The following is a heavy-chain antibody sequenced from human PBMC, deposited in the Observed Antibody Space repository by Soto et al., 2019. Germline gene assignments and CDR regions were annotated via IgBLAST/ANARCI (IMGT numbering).Heavy chain of an antibody. CDR2: ISYDGSNK. J-gene: IGHJ4*02. Sequence: GGSLRLSCAASGFTFSSYGMHWVRQSPGKGLEWVAVISYDGSNKYYADSVKGRFTISRDNSKNTLYLQMNSLRAEDTAVYYCAKGIAADPLFDYWGQGTLVTVSS. CDR3: AKGIAADPLFDY. V-gene: IGHV3-30*18. CDR1: GFTFSSYG. D-gene: IGHD6-13*01.